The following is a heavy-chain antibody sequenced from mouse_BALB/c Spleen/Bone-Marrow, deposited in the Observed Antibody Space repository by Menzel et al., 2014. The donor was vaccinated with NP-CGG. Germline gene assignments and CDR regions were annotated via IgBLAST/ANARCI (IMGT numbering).Heavy chain of an antibody. D-gene: IGHD2-12*01. CDR3: ARSSPTTWAMDY. CDR1: GFSLTSYG. V-gene: IGHV2-6*02. CDR2: IWSDGST. J-gene: IGHJ4*01. Sequence: VQVVESGPGLVAPSQSLSIPCTVSGFSLTSYGVHWVRQPPGKGLEWLVVIWSDGSTTYNSALKSRLSISKDNSKSQVFLKMNSLQTDDTAMYYCARSSPTTWAMDYWGQGTSVTVSS.